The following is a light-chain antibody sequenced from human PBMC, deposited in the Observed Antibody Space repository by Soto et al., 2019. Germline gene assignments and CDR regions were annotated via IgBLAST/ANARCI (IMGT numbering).Light chain of an antibody. CDR3: QQFSSYPLT. J-gene: IGKJ4*01. Sequence: EFVLTQSPGTLSVSPGERATLSCRASQTVRNNYLAWYQQKTGQAPRLLIYDASSRATGIPDRFSGGGSGTDLTLTIGRLEPEDFAVYYCQQFSSYPLTCGGGTKVDIK. CDR1: QTVRNNY. V-gene: IGKV3-20*01. CDR2: DAS.